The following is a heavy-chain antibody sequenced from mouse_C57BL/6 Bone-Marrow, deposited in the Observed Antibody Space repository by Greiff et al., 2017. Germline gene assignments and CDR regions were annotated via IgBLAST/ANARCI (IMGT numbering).Heavy chain of an antibody. CDR2: ISSGSSTI. V-gene: IGHV5-17*01. J-gene: IGHJ1*03. Sequence: EVKVVESGGGLVKPGGSLKLSCAASGFTFSDYGMHWVRQAPEKGLEWVAYISSGSSTIYYADTVKGRFTISRDNAKNTLFLPMTRLRSEDTAMYYCARRYYYGSLGYVDVWGTGTTVTVSS. CDR1: GFTFSDYG. CDR3: ARRYYYGSLGYVDV. D-gene: IGHD1-1*01.